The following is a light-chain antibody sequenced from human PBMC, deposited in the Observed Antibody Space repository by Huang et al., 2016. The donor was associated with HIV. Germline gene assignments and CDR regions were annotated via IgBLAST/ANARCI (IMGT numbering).Light chain of an antibody. CDR3: QQYGSSPMT. CDR2: GAS. Sequence: EIVLTQSPGTLSLSSGERATLSCRASQNVASNYLAWYHQKPGQAPRLLIYGASSRAAGIPDRFSGTGSGTDFTLTISRLEPEDFTVYYCQQYGSSPMTFGQGTKVEIK. CDR1: QNVASNY. V-gene: IGKV3-20*01. J-gene: IGKJ1*01.